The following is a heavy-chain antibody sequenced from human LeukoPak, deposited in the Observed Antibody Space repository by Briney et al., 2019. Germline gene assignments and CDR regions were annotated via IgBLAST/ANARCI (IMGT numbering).Heavy chain of an antibody. CDR1: GFTFSSYG. Sequence: SGGSLRLSCAASGFTFSSYGMHCVLQAPGKGLEWLAVISYDGSNKYYADSVKGRFTISRDNSKNTLYLQMNSLRAEDTAVYYCAKSGDSSSSGVNFDYWGQGTLVTVSS. CDR2: ISYDGSNK. D-gene: IGHD6-6*01. J-gene: IGHJ4*02. CDR3: AKSGDSSSSGVNFDY. V-gene: IGHV3-30*18.